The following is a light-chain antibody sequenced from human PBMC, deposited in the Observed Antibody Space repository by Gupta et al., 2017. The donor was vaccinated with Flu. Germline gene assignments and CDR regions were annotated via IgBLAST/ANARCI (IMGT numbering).Light chain of an antibody. CDR3: AAWDDSLNGAYV. Sequence: QSVLTQPPSASGTPGQRVTISCSGSSSNIGSNTVDWYQQLPGTAPKLLIYDNNQRPSGVPDRFSGSKSGTSASLAISGLQPEDEADYYCAAWDDSLNGAYVFGTGTKVTVL. J-gene: IGLJ1*01. CDR2: DNN. V-gene: IGLV1-44*01. CDR1: SSNIGSNT.